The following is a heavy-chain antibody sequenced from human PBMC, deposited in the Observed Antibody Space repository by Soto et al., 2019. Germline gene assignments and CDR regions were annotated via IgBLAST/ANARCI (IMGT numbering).Heavy chain of an antibody. V-gene: IGHV1-69*12. CDR1: GGTFSSYA. J-gene: IGHJ5*02. CDR3: ARAMIAPPPDYWFDP. Sequence: QVQLVQSGAEVKKPGSSVNVSCKASGGTFSSYAISWVRQAPGQGLEWMGGIIPIFGTANYAQKFQGRVTITADESTSTAYMELSSLRSEDTAVYYCARAMIAPPPDYWFDPWGQGTLVTVSS. CDR2: IIPIFGTA. D-gene: IGHD3-22*01.